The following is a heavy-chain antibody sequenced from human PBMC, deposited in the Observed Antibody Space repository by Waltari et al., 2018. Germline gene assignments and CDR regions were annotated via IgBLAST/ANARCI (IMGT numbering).Heavy chain of an antibody. CDR2: INTYSSKT. CDR1: GYSFPNHG. V-gene: IGHV1-18*01. D-gene: IGHD1-26*01. Sequence: QIQLLQSGPEVAKPGASVKISCKPTGYSFPNHGLSWVRQAPGQGLEWMGGINTYSSKTRYAQKFQGRVFMTRDASTSTAYMEVRSLRSDDTAIYYCARERGEILGTSYFFDYWGQGTQVTVSS. J-gene: IGHJ4*02. CDR3: ARERGEILGTSYFFDY.